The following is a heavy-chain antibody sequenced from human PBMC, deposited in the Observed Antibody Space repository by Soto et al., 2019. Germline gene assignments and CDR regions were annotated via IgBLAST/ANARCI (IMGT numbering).Heavy chain of an antibody. D-gene: IGHD2-21*01. V-gene: IGHV3-43*01. CDR2: IFWDGGTA. CDR1: GFTFDDYS. Sequence: PGGSLRLSCXASGFTFDDYSMHWVRQTPGKGLEWISLIFWDGGTAYYADSVKGRFTTSRDNSKNTLYLQMNSLRSDDTALYYCAKSGGEYYFDYWGQGTLVTVS. CDR3: AKSGGEYYFDY. J-gene: IGHJ4*02.